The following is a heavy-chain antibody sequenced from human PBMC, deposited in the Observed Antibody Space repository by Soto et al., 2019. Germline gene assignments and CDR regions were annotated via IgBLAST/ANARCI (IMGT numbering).Heavy chain of an antibody. CDR2: ISGSGGGT. CDR1: GFTFSSYA. Sequence: GGSLRLSCAASGFTFSSYAMSWVRQAPGKGLEWVSAISGSGGGTYYADSVKGRFTISRDNSKNTLYLQMNSLTAEDTAIYYCAKDREGIVVPVYFDPWGQGTLVTVSS. CDR3: AKDREGIVVPVYFDP. V-gene: IGHV3-23*01. D-gene: IGHD6-19*01. J-gene: IGHJ5*02.